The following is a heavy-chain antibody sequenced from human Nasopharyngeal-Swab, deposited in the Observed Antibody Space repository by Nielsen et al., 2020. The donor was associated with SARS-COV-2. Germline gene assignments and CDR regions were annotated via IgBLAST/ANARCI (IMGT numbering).Heavy chain of an antibody. V-gene: IGHV3-48*03. CDR1: GFTFSSYE. Sequence: GESLKISCAASGFTFSSYEMNWVRQAPGKGLEWVSYISSSGSTIFYADSVKGRFTISRDNAKKSLYLQMNSLRAEDTAVYYCARSPGSITMVRGVIMTGWFDPWGQGTLVTVSS. CDR3: ARSPGSITMVRGVIMTGWFDP. CDR2: ISSSGSTI. D-gene: IGHD3-10*01. J-gene: IGHJ5*02.